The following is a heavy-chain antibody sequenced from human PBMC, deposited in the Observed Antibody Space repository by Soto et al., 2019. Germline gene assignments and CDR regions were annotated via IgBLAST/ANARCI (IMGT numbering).Heavy chain of an antibody. Sequence: TLWLTCTVSGGSISRYCLSWIRQPAGKGLEWIGHICTSGSTNFSTSLKSRVSMSVDTSKNQFSLKLTSVTAADTAVYFCATTDATDFYYYFDYWGQGTLVTVS. CDR2: ICTSGST. J-gene: IGHJ4*02. V-gene: IGHV4-4*07. CDR1: GGSISRYC. CDR3: ATTDATDFYYYFDY. D-gene: IGHD2-15*01.